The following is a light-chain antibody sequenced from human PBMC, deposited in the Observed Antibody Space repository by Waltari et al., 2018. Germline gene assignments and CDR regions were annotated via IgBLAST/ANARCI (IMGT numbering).Light chain of an antibody. J-gene: IGLJ2*01. CDR3: CSYVGTVI. V-gene: IGLV2-23*02. Sequence: QSALTQPASVSGSPGQSITISCSGTRSDVGRQNLVAWYQQYPGKAPKLLIYEVNKRPSGVSGRFSGSTSGKVASLIISGLQAEDEADYYCCSYVGTVIFGGGTKVTV. CDR2: EVN. CDR1: RSDVGRQNL.